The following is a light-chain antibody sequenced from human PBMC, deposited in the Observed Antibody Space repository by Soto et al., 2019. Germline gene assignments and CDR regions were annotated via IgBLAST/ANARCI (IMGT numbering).Light chain of an antibody. J-gene: IGLJ1*01. CDR3: SPYTDSTDYV. Sequence: QSSLTQPASVSGSPGQSITISCTGTSSDIAIYNFVSWYQQHPGKAPRLMIFQVTTRPSGVSTRFSGSKSGNTASPTISGLQAEDEDDYYCSPYTDSTDYVFGTGTKVTVL. CDR2: QVT. CDR1: SSDIAIYNF. V-gene: IGLV2-14*01.